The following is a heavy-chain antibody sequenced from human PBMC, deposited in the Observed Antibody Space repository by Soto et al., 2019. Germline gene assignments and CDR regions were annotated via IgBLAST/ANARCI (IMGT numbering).Heavy chain of an antibody. CDR1: GYTFTDYY. J-gene: IGHJ2*01. D-gene: IGHD6-19*01. CDR2: ISPKSGGT. Sequence: QVQLVQSGAEVKRPGASVRVSCKASGYTFTDYYIHWLRQAPGQGLEWMGWISPKSGGTTYAQKIQGRVTMTRDTSIGTAYMELSSLTSDDSAVYYCARDRSVGGIIYWLFDLWGRGTLVTVSS. V-gene: IGHV1-2*02. CDR3: ARDRSVGGIIYWLFDL.